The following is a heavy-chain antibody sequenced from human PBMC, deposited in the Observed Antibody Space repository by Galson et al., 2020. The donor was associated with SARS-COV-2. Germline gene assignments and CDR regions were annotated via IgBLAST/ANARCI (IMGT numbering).Heavy chain of an antibody. CDR1: GGSISSGDHY. D-gene: IGHD3-10*01. J-gene: IGHJ3*02. Sequence: ETSETLSLTCTVSGGSISSGDHYWSWIRQPPGKGLEWIGYVIYYSGSTHYNSSLKSRVTISIDTSKNQFSLKLSSVTAADTAVYYCASRANDAFDIWGQGTMVTVSS. CDR2: VIYYSGST. V-gene: IGHV4-30-4*08. CDR3: ASRANDAFDI.